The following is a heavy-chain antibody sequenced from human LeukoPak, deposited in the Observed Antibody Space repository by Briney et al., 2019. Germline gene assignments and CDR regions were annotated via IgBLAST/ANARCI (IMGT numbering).Heavy chain of an antibody. V-gene: IGHV4-38-2*02. CDR3: ARIFIRNGYSSYFDC. J-gene: IGHJ4*02. Sequence: SETLSLTCTVSGFSISSGHYWGWVRQPPGAGLEWIGSVYQSGTTYYNPSLKSRVTTSVDMSKNQFSLRRRPVTAADTAVYYCARIFIRNGYSSYFDCWGQGTLVTVSS. CDR2: VYQSGTT. D-gene: IGHD5-18*01. CDR1: GFSISSGHY.